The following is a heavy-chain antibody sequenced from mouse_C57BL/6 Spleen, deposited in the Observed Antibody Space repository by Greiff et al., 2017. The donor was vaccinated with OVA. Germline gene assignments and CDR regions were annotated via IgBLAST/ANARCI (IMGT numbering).Heavy chain of an antibody. CDR2: IYPGDGDT. CDR3: ARQRYGNYDAMDY. CDR1: GYAFSSYW. J-gene: IGHJ4*01. D-gene: IGHD2-10*02. Sequence: VQLQQSGAELVKPGASVKISCKASGYAFSSYWMNWVKQRPGKGLEWIGQIYPGDGDTNYNGKFKGKATLTADKSSSTAYMQLSSLTSEDSAVYFCARQRYGNYDAMDYWGQGTSVTVSS. V-gene: IGHV1-80*01.